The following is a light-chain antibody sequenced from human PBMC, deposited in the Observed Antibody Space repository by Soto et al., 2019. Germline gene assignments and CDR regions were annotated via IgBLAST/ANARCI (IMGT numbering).Light chain of an antibody. V-gene: IGLV3-21*02. CDR3: QVWDSSSDHLNWV. CDR2: DDS. CDR1: NTGSKS. Sequence: SYELTQPPSVSVAPGQTARITCGGNNTGSKSVHWYQQKPDQAPMLVVYDDSDRPSGIPERCSGSNSANTATLTISRVEAGDEADYYCQVWDSSSDHLNWVFGGGTKLTVL. J-gene: IGLJ3*02.